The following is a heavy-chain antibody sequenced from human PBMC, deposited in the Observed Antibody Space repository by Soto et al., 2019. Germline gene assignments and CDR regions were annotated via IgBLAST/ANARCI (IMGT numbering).Heavy chain of an antibody. J-gene: IGHJ6*02. CDR1: GFTFDDYT. Sequence: GGSLRLSCAASGFTFDDYTMHWVRQAPGKGLEWVSLISWDGGSTYYADSVKGRFTISRDNSKNSLYLQMNSLRTEDTALYYCAKDIWTERAAAAMDYYYYGMDVWGQGTTVTVSS. CDR2: ISWDGGST. V-gene: IGHV3-43*01. CDR3: AKDIWTERAAAAMDYYYYGMDV. D-gene: IGHD6-13*01.